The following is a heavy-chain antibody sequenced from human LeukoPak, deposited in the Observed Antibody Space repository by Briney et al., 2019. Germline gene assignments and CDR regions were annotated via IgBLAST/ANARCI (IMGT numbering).Heavy chain of an antibody. J-gene: IGHJ4*02. CDR3: ARGRRGSGYFYY. D-gene: IGHD3-3*01. CDR2: IYYSGST. Sequence: PSETLSLTCTVSGGSISSYYWSWIRQPPGKGLEWIGYIYYSGSTNYNPSLKSRVTISVDTSKNQFSLKLSSVTAADTAVYYCARGRRGSGYFYYWGQGTLVTVSS. CDR1: GGSISSYY. V-gene: IGHV4-59*01.